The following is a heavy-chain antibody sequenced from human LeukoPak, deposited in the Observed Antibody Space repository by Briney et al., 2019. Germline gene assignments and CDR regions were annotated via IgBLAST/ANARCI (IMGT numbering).Heavy chain of an antibody. CDR1: GGSIATYY. D-gene: IGHD1/OR15-1a*01. V-gene: IGHV4-59*01. J-gene: IGHJ4*02. CDR3: ARDRHWTNDWVFDY. CDR2: IYYNGHT. Sequence: SETLSLTCTVSGGSIATYYWSWIRQPPGKGLEWIGYIYYNGHTDYNPSLKSRVTISVHTSKNQFSLKLSSVTAADTAVYYCARDRHWTNDWVFDYWGQRTLVTVSS.